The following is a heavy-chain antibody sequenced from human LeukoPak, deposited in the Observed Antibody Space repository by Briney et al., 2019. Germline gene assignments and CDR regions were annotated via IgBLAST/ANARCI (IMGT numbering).Heavy chain of an antibody. V-gene: IGHV3-23*01. CDR3: AKDESPQAVSTPYWFDP. CDR2: FSESGGST. CDR1: GFTFSSYA. Sequence: GGSLRLSCAASGFTFSSYAMSWVRQAPGKGLEWVSAFSESGGSTYYADSVKGRFTISRDNSKNTLYLQMNSLRAEDTAVYYCAKDESPQAVSTPYWFDPWGQGTLVTVSS. D-gene: IGHD4-23*01. J-gene: IGHJ5*02.